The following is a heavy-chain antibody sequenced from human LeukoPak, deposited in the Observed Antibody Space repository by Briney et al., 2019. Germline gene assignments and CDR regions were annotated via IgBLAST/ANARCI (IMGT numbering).Heavy chain of an antibody. CDR2: IRSSGSTI. J-gene: IGHJ4*02. Sequence: GGSLRLSCAASGFIFSDYYMSWIRQAPGKGLEWVSYIRSSGSTIYYADSVKGRFTISRDNARNSLYLQMSSLRAEDTAVYYCARSNTATAHYFDYWGQGTLVTVSS. D-gene: IGHD5-18*01. CDR1: GFIFSDYY. V-gene: IGHV3-11*04. CDR3: ARSNTATAHYFDY.